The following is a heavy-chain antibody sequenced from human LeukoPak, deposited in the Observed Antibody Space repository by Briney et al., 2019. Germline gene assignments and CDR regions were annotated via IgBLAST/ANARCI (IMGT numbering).Heavy chain of an antibody. CDR2: ISAYNGNT. Sequence: ASVKVSCTASGYTFTSYGISWVRQAPGQGLEWMGWISAYNGNTNYAQKLQGRVTMTTDTSTSTAYMELRSLRSDDTAVYYCARDWDGDFWSGYYTAFSDYWGQGTLVTVSS. D-gene: IGHD3-3*01. J-gene: IGHJ4*02. V-gene: IGHV1-18*01. CDR3: ARDWDGDFWSGYYTAFSDY. CDR1: GYTFTSYG.